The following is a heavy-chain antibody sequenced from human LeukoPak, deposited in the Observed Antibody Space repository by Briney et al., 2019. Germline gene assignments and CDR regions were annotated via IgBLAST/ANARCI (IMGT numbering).Heavy chain of an antibody. D-gene: IGHD6-13*01. Sequence: SSGTLSLTCAVYGGSFSGYYWSWIRQPPGKGLEWIGEINHSGSTNYNPSLKSRVTISVDTSKNQFSLKLSSVTAADTAVYYCARVAAAGRVLDYWGQGTLVTVSS. J-gene: IGHJ4*02. CDR3: ARVAAAGRVLDY. V-gene: IGHV4-34*01. CDR1: GGSFSGYY. CDR2: INHSGST.